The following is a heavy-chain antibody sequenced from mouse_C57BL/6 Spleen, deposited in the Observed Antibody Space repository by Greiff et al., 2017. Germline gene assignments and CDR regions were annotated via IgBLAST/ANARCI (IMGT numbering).Heavy chain of an antibody. V-gene: IGHV5-16*01. CDR3: ARGAYYSNYFDY. D-gene: IGHD2-5*01. CDR1: GFTFSDYY. CDR2: INFDGSST. Sequence: EVNVVESEGGLVQPGSSMKLSCTASGFTFSDYYMAWVRQVPEKGLEWVANINFDGSSTYYLDSLKSRFIISRDNAKNILYLQMSSLKSEDTATYYCARGAYYSNYFDYWGQGTTLTVSS. J-gene: IGHJ2*01.